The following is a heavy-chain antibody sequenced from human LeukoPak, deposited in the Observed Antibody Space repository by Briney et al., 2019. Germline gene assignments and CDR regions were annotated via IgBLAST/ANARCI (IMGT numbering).Heavy chain of an antibody. V-gene: IGHV3-23*01. Sequence: GGSLRLSCAASGFTFSSYGMSWVRQAPGKGLEWVSAISGSGGSTYYADSVKGRFIISRDNSKNTLYLQMNSLKTEDTAVYYCTRGENGDYFDRLIDYWGQGTLVTVSS. CDR1: GFTFSSYG. CDR3: TRGENGDYFDRLIDY. CDR2: ISGSGGST. J-gene: IGHJ4*02. D-gene: IGHD4-17*01.